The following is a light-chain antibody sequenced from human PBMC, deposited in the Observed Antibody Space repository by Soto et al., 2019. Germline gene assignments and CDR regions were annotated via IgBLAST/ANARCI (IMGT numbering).Light chain of an antibody. CDR3: QSYDSSLSAYV. CDR2: GNS. CDR1: SANIGARYD. Sequence: QSVLTQPPSVSGAPGQRVTISCTGSSANIGARYDVHWYQQLPGTAPKVLIYGNSNRPSGVPDRFSGSKSGTSASLAITGLQAEDEADYYCQSYDSSLSAYVFGTGTKVTVL. V-gene: IGLV1-40*01. J-gene: IGLJ1*01.